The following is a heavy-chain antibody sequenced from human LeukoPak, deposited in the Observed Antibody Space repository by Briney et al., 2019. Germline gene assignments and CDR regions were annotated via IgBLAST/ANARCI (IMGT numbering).Heavy chain of an antibody. Sequence: GGSLRLSCAASGFTFSSYSMNWVRQAPGKGLEWVSYISSSSSTIYYADSVKGRFTISRDNAKNSLYLQMNSLRAEDTAVYYCARRSGSSSFDYWGQGTLVTVSS. CDR3: ARRSGSSSFDY. CDR2: ISSSSSTI. D-gene: IGHD1-26*01. CDR1: GFTFSSYS. V-gene: IGHV3-48*01. J-gene: IGHJ4*02.